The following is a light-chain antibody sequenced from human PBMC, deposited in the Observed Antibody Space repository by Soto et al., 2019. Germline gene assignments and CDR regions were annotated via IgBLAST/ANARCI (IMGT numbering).Light chain of an antibody. CDR1: QSINGW. V-gene: IGKV1-5*03. Sequence: DIQMTQSPSTLSASVGDRVTINCRASQSINGWLAWYQQKPGTAPKLLIYKASSLESGVPSRFSGSGSETEFTLIISSLQPDDFASYYCQQYSTNSAFGQGTKVEIK. J-gene: IGKJ1*01. CDR3: QQYSTNSA. CDR2: KAS.